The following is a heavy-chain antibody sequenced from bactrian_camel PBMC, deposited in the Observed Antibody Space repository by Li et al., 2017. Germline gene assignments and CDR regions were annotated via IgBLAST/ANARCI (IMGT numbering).Heavy chain of an antibody. CDR2: VDRDGRI. CDR3: AAVRYGGTWYPLCRARSADFGY. Sequence: VQLVESGGGSVQAGGSLRLSCAAPGYRYDTYCMGWFRQAPGKAREGIATVDRDGRISVANSVKGRFTISKDNVKNTLYLQMNSLKPVDTAMYYCAAVRYGGTWYPLCRARSADFGYWGQGTQVTVS. J-gene: IGHJ6*01. CDR1: GYRYDTYC. V-gene: IGHV3S26*01. D-gene: IGHD6*01.